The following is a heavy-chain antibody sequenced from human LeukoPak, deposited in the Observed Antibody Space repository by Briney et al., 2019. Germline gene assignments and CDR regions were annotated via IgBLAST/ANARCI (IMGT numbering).Heavy chain of an antibody. D-gene: IGHD4-11*01. CDR1: RGTFSSYA. J-gene: IGHJ4*02. CDR2: IIPIFGTT. V-gene: IGHV1-69*05. CDR3: ARGDDYSNYVLGY. Sequence: SVKVSCKASRGTFSSYAISWVRQAPGQGLEWMGRIIPIFGTTIYAQKFQGRVTITTDESTSTAYMEVSSLRSEDTAVYYCARGDDYSNYVLGYWGQGTLVTVSS.